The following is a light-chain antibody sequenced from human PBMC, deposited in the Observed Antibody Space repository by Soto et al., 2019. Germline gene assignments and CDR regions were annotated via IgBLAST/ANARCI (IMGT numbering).Light chain of an antibody. V-gene: IGKV1-39*01. Sequence: DIQMTQSPSSLSASVGDRVSITCRASQSIRSHLNWYQHKPGKAPKVLIYAASSLQGGVPSRFSGSGSGTDFTLTIKSLQPDDFATYDCQQSFSSPFTSGPGTKVDVK. CDR2: AAS. CDR3: QQSFSSPFT. J-gene: IGKJ3*01. CDR1: QSIRSH.